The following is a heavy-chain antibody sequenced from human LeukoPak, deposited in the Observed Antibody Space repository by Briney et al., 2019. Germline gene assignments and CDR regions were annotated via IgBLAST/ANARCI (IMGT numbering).Heavy chain of an antibody. CDR1: GFSLSTRGVG. Sequence: SGPTLVKPTQTLTLTCTFSGFSLSTRGVGVGWIRQPPGKALEWLALIYWDNDKRYSPSPKSRLTITKDTSKNQVVLTMTNMDPVDTATYYCAHRYTAMTYFDYWGQGTLVTVSS. J-gene: IGHJ4*02. CDR3: AHRYTAMTYFDY. CDR2: IYWDNDK. D-gene: IGHD5-18*01. V-gene: IGHV2-5*02.